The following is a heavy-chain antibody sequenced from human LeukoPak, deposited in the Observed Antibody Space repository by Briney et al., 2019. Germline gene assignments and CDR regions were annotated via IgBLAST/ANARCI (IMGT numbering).Heavy chain of an antibody. D-gene: IGHD1-1*01. J-gene: IGHJ1*01. CDR1: DDSNSDYY. Sequence: SETLSLTCSVSDDSNSDYYWCWIRQPPGRGLEWIGYTRYGGTTSQNPSLKSRVTMSVDTSKNRLSLRLTSVTAADTAVYCCARGSGIHAWNLQHWGQGILVTVSS. CDR3: ARGSGIHAWNLQH. CDR2: TRYGGTT. V-gene: IGHV4-59*01.